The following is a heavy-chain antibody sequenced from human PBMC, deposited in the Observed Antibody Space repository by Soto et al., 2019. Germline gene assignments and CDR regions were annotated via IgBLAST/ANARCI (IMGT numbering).Heavy chain of an antibody. D-gene: IGHD2-15*01. CDR1: GFTFSDSG. CDR2: TSFDGSNE. J-gene: IGHJ3*01. Sequence: QVQPVESGGGVVQPGRSLRLSCAASGFTFSDSGMHWVRQPPGKGLEWVAATSFDGSNEFYADSVKDRFTISRDNSKNTLYLQMNSLRPEDKAVYYCAKSVRYCLGSSCSPEAFDVWGQGTVVSVSS. V-gene: IGHV3-30*18. CDR3: AKSVRYCLGSSCSPEAFDV.